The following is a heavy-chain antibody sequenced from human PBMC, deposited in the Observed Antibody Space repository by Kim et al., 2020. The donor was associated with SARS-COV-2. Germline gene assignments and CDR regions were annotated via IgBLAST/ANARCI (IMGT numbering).Heavy chain of an antibody. CDR2: IYSGGST. J-gene: IGHJ5*02. V-gene: IGHV3-66*01. CDR1: GFTVSSNY. CDR3: AREPYYYNSRGSGGFDP. Sequence: GGSLRLSCAASGFTVSSNYMSWVRQAPGKGLEWVSVIYSGGSTYYADSVTGRFTIFRDKSKNTLYLHMNSLRGEDTAVYYCAREPYYYNSRGSGGFDPWG. D-gene: IGHD3-22*01.